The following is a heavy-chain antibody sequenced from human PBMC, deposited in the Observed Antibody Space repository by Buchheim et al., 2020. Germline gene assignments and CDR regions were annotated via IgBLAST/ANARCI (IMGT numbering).Heavy chain of an antibody. J-gene: IGHJ6*02. Sequence: QVQLVQSGADVKKPGASVKVSCKASGYIFTTHDINWVRQATGQGLEWVGWMHPVSGNTGFAQDFQGRVTLTRTTSINTAYLELNNLGSDDTAVYYCTRGRRGSGWYYYGFDVWGQGT. CDR2: MHPVSGNT. CDR1: GYIFTTHD. D-gene: IGHD6-19*01. V-gene: IGHV1-8*01. CDR3: TRGRRGSGWYYYGFDV.